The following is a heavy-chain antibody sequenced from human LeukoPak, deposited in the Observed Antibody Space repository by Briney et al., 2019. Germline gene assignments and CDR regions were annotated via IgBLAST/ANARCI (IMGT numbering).Heavy chain of an antibody. CDR3: ARGLYAAAFDS. D-gene: IGHD2-2*01. J-gene: IGHJ4*02. V-gene: IGHV3-53*01. CDR1: GFTVSGNY. Sequence: GGSLRLSCAASGFTVSGNYMSWVRQAPGKGLEWVSIIYTGGTTYYADSVKGRLTISRDNSKNTLYLQMNSLRAEDTAVYYCARGLYAAAFDSWGQGTLVTVSS. CDR2: IYTGGTT.